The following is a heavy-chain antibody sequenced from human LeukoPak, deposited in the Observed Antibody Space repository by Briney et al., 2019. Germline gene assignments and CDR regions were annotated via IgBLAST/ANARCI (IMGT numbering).Heavy chain of an antibody. CDR3: ARDGELLPTDY. CDR2: IYYSGST. V-gene: IGHV4-39*07. J-gene: IGHJ4*02. D-gene: IGHD1-7*01. CDR1: GGSISSSSYY. Sequence: PSETLSLTCTVSGGSISSSSYYWGWIRQPPGKGLEWIGSIYYSGSTYYNPSLKSRVTISVDTSKNQFSLKLSSVTAADTAAYYCARDGELLPTDYWGQGTLVTVSS.